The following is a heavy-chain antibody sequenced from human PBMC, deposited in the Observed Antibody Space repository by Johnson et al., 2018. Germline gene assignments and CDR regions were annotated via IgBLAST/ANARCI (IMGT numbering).Heavy chain of an antibody. D-gene: IGHD6-13*01. CDR3: ASQQLVYYYYMDG. V-gene: IGHV3-30*03. Sequence: QVQLVQSGGGVVQPGRSLRLSCAASGFTFSSYGMHWVRQAPGKGLEWVAVISYDGSNKYYADSVKGRFTISRDNSKNTLYLQRNSLRAEDTAVYYWASQQLVYYYYMDGWGKGTTVTVSS. CDR1: GFTFSSYG. CDR2: ISYDGSNK. J-gene: IGHJ6*03.